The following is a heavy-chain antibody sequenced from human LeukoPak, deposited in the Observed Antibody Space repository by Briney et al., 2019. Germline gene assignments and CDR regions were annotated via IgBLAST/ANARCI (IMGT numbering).Heavy chain of an antibody. CDR3: ARESSGWLQLFDY. J-gene: IGHJ4*02. CDR1: GFTVSSKY. CDR2: IFIGGST. V-gene: IGHV3-66*01. D-gene: IGHD5-24*01. Sequence: GGSLRLSCAASGFTVSSKYMSWGRQAPGEGLEWVSVIFIGGSTYYADSVKGRFTISRDNSKYTVYLQMNSLRAEDTAVYYCARESSGWLQLFDYWGQGTLVTVSS.